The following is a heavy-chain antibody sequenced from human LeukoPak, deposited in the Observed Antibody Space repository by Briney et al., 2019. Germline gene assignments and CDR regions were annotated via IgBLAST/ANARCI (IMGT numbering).Heavy chain of an antibody. CDR3: ARDASGYDP. J-gene: IGHJ5*02. CDR2: IEEDGSKD. V-gene: IGHV3-7*01. CDR1: GFSFSTYW. Sequence: GGSLRLSCAASGFSFSTYWMSWVRQTPGKGLEWVANIEEDGSKDYYVDSVKGRFTISRDNAKNSLYLQMNSLRVEDSGVYYCARDASGYDPWGQGTLVTVSS. D-gene: IGHD5-12*01.